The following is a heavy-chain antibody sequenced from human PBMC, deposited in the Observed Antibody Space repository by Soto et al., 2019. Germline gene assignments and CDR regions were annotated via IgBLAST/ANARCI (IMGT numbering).Heavy chain of an antibody. CDR2: ISAYNGNT. J-gene: IGHJ6*02. Sequence: ASVKLSCKASGYTFTSYGISWVRQAPGRGLEWMGWISAYNGNTNYAQKLQGRVTMTTDTSTSTAYMELRSLRSDDTAVYYCARDPAGDIVLVPYYYYYGMDVWGQGTTVTVSS. V-gene: IGHV1-18*01. CDR3: ARDPAGDIVLVPYYYYYGMDV. CDR1: GYTFTSYG. D-gene: IGHD2-2*01.